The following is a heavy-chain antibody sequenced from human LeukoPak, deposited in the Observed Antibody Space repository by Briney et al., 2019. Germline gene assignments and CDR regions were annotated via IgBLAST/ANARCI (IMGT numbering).Heavy chain of an antibody. Sequence: GASVKVSCKASGYTFVTYGINWVRQAPGQGPEWIGWISTYNGNTKYALKFQDRATLTRDTSTTTAYMELKSLTSDDRAVYYCARASFDHWGQGTLVIVSS. CDR2: ISTYNGNT. CDR3: ARASFDH. J-gene: IGHJ4*02. CDR1: GYTFVTYG. V-gene: IGHV1-18*01.